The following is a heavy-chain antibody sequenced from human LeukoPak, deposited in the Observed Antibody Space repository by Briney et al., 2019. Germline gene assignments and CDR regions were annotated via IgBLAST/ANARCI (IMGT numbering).Heavy chain of an antibody. CDR2: ISSTGTTI. Sequence: GESLRLSCAASGFTFSSYEMNWVRQAPGKGLAWVSYISSTGTTIYYADSVKGRFTISRDNAKNSLYLQMNSLRAEDTAVYYCARGKEYSSSWFGFVRSNWFDPWGQGTLVTVSS. V-gene: IGHV3-48*03. J-gene: IGHJ5*02. D-gene: IGHD6-13*01. CDR1: GFTFSSYE. CDR3: ARGKEYSSSWFGFVRSNWFDP.